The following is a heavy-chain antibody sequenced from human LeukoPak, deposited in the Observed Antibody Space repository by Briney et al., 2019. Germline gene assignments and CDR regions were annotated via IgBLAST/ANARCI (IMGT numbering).Heavy chain of an antibody. J-gene: IGHJ3*02. CDR1: GFTFSSYW. V-gene: IGHV3-7*01. D-gene: IGHD3-9*01. CDR2: INQDGSEK. CDR3: ARYYDILTGSSEDAFDI. Sequence: QTGGSLRLSCAASGFTFSSYWMSWVRQAPGKGLEWVANINQDGSEKYYVDSMKGRFTISRDNAKNSLYLQMNSLRAEDTAVYYCARYYDILTGSSEDAFDIWGQGTMVTVSS.